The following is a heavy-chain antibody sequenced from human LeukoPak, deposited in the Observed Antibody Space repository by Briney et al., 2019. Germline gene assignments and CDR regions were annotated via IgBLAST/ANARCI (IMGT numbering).Heavy chain of an antibody. CDR3: AKVLRRGGTIDY. CDR2: ISGSGGST. J-gene: IGHJ4*02. Sequence: GGSLRLSCAASGFTFSSYGMSWVRQAPGKGLEWVSAISGSGGSTYYADSVKGRFTISRDNSKNTLYLQMNSLRAEDTAVYYCAKVLRRGGTIDYWGQGTLVTVSS. V-gene: IGHV3-23*01. CDR1: GFTFSSYG. D-gene: IGHD3-10*01.